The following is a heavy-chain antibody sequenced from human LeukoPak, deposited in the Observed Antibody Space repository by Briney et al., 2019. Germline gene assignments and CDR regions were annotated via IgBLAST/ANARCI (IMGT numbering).Heavy chain of an antibody. CDR3: ARDGDIVVVPAAIRYYYYGMDV. CDR2: ISSSSSYI. V-gene: IGHV3-21*01. D-gene: IGHD2-2*01. CDR1: GFTFSSYS. Sequence: GGSLRLSCAASGFTFSSYSMNWVRQAPGKGLEWVSSISSSSSYIYYADSVKGRFTISRDNAKNSLYLKMNSLRAEDTAVYYCARDGDIVVVPAAIRYYYYGMDVWGKGTTVTVSS. J-gene: IGHJ6*04.